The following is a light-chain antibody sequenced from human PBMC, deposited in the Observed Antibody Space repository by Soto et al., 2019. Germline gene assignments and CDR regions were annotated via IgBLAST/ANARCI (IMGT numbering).Light chain of an antibody. J-gene: IGLJ2*01. V-gene: IGLV2-8*01. CDR1: STDIGSYNF. Sequence: QSALTQPPSASGSPGQSVTISCAGTSTDIGSYNFVSWYQQHPGKAPKLLIYEVNKRPSGVPDRFSASTSGNTASLTVSGLQAEDAADYYCSSYAGNNKLIFGGGTKLTV. CDR3: SSYAGNNKLI. CDR2: EVN.